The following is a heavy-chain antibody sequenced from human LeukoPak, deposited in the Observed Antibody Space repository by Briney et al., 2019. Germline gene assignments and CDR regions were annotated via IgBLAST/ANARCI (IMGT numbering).Heavy chain of an antibody. CDR1: GGSISSGGYY. Sequence: PSETLSLTCTVSGGSISSGGYYWSWIRQHPGKGLEWIGYIYYSGSTNYNPSLKSRVTISVDTSKNQFSLKLSSVTAADTAVYYCASNAERDAFDIWGQGTMVTVSS. CDR2: IYYSGST. J-gene: IGHJ3*02. CDR3: ASNAERDAFDI. D-gene: IGHD1-26*01. V-gene: IGHV4-61*08.